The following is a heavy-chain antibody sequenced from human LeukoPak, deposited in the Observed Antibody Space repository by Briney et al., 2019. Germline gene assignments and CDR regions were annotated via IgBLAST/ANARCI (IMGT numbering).Heavy chain of an antibody. CDR2: ISTGGST. V-gene: IGHV4-4*07. CDR1: GASISSSY. CDR3: VRDQTYYVSSGYYYVTYFQH. Sequence: KPSETLSLTCTVSGASISSSYCTWIRQPAGQGLEWIGRISTGGSTTYNPSFKSRVTMSFDTSKNHFSLNLTSVTAADTAVYYCVRDQTYYVSSGYYYVTYFQHWGQGILVTVSS. J-gene: IGHJ1*01. D-gene: IGHD3-22*01.